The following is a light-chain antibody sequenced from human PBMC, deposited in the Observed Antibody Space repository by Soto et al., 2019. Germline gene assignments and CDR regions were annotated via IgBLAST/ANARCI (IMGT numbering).Light chain of an antibody. J-gene: IGLJ1*01. CDR3: NSYTSTTTYV. CDR2: EVS. Sequence: QSVLTRPASVSGSPGQSITISCTGTSSDVGGYNYVSWYQQHPGKAPKLMIYEVSNRPSGVSNRFSGSKSGNTASLTISGLQAEDEADYYCNSYTSTTTYVFGPGTKLTVL. V-gene: IGLV2-14*01. CDR1: SSDVGGYNY.